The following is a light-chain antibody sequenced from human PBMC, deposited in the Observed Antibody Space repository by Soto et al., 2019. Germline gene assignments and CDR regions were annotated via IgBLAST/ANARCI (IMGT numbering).Light chain of an antibody. CDR1: QDISTW. V-gene: IGKV1-12*01. Sequence: DIQMTQSPSSVSASVGDRVTITCRASQDISTWVAWYQQKPGTAPKLLISAASSLQSGVPTRFSGSGSGTDFTLIISSLQPEDFATYFCQQGDSLPFTFGGGTKVEIK. CDR2: AAS. J-gene: IGKJ4*01. CDR3: QQGDSLPFT.